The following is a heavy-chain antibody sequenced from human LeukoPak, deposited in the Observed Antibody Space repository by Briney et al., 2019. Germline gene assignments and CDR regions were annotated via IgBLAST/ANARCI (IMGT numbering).Heavy chain of an antibody. D-gene: IGHD3-10*01. J-gene: IGHJ4*02. CDR3: TRDYGEIDY. CDR2: IRSKAYGGTT. V-gene: IGHV3-49*04. CDR1: GFTFSSYA. Sequence: PGGSLRLSCAASGFTFSSYAMSWVRQAPGKGLEWVGFIRSKAYGGTTEYAASVKGRFTISRDDSKSIAYLQMNSLKTEDTAVYYCTRDYGEIDYWGQGTLVTVSS.